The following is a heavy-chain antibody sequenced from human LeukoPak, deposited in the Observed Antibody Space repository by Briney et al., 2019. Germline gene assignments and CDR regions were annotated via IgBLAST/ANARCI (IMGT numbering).Heavy chain of an antibody. CDR1: GFTFDDYA. CDR2: ISWNSGSI. Sequence: GGSLRLSCAASGFTFDDYAMHWVRQAPGKGLEWVSGISWNSGSIGYADSVKGRFTISRDNAKNSLYLQMNSLRAEDTAVYYCARDPGSGYEEHFDYWGQGTLVTVSS. J-gene: IGHJ4*02. D-gene: IGHD5-12*01. CDR3: ARDPGSGYEEHFDY. V-gene: IGHV3-9*01.